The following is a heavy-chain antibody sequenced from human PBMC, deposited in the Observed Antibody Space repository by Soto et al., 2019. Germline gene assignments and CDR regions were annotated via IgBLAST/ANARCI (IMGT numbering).Heavy chain of an antibody. D-gene: IGHD4-17*01. CDR1: GFTVSSNY. V-gene: IGHV3-66*01. J-gene: IGHJ6*02. Sequence: EVQLVESGGGLVQPGGSLRLSCAASGFTVSSNYMSWVRQAPGKGLEWVSVIYSGGSTYYAASVKGRFTISRDNSKNTLYLEMNSLRAEDTAVYYCARDGAYGDYGMDVWGQGTTVTVSS. CDR2: IYSGGST. CDR3: ARDGAYGDYGMDV.